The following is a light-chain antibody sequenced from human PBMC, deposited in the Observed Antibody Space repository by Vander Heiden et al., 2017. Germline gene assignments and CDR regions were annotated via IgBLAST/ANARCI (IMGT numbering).Light chain of an antibody. CDR3: QHYNNWPYT. CDR2: DAC. Sequence: EIVMAQSPATLSVSPGERATLSCRASQSVSSNLAWYQQKPGQAPRLLIYDACTGATGIPARFSGSGSGTEFTLTISSLQSEDFAVYFCQHYNNWPYTFGQGTKLEI. CDR1: QSVSSN. V-gene: IGKV3-15*01. J-gene: IGKJ2*01.